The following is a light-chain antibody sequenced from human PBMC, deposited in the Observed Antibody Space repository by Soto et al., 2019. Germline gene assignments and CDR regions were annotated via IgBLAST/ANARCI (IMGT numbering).Light chain of an antibody. CDR2: DTN. V-gene: IGLV7-46*01. CDR1: TGAVTSGHY. Sequence: QAVVTQEPSLTVSPGGTVTLTCGSSTGAVTSGHYPYWVQQKPGQAPSTLIYDTNNKHSCTPARFSGSLLGGKAALTLSGAQPEDEADYYFLSYYSGARVFGTGTKVTVL. CDR3: LSYYSGARV. J-gene: IGLJ1*01.